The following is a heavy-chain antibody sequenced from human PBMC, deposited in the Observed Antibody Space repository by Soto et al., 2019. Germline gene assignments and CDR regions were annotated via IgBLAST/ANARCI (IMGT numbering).Heavy chain of an antibody. CDR1: GGSIIDHY. D-gene: IGHD3-22*01. J-gene: IGHJ4*02. Sequence: QVQLQESGPGLVKPSETLSLTCTVSGGSIIDHYWSWIRQTPGKGLEWIGYIYYTGTTTYNPSLKSRVTISVDTSKNQFSLMLSSVTAADTAVYYCARLGGFYQAFDSWGQGTLVIVSS. V-gene: IGHV4-59*08. CDR2: IYYTGTT. CDR3: ARLGGFYQAFDS.